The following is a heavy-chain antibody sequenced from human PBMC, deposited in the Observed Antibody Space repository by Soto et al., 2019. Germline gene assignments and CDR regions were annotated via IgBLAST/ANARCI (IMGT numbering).Heavy chain of an antibody. V-gene: IGHV4-31*03. Sequence: QVQLQESGPGLVKPSQTLSLTCTVSGGSISSGGYYWSWIRQHPGKGLEWIGYIYYSGSTYYNPSLKSRVTISVDTSKNQFSLKLSSVTAADTAVYYCARCPRDYGDYDAFDIWGQGTMVTVSS. J-gene: IGHJ3*02. CDR2: IYYSGST. CDR1: GGSISSGGYY. CDR3: ARCPRDYGDYDAFDI. D-gene: IGHD4-17*01.